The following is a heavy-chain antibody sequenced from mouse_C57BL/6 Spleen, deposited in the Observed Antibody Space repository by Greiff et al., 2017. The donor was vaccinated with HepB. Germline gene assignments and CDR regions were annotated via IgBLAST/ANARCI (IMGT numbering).Heavy chain of an antibody. Sequence: QVQLQQSGPGLVQPSQSLSITCTVSGFSLTSYGVHWVRQSPGKGLEWLGVIWRGGSTDYNAAFMSRLSITKDNSKSQVFFKMNSLQADDTAIYYCAKSPLSGGYAMDYWGQGTSVTVSS. CDR3: AKSPLSGGYAMDY. D-gene: IGHD2-3*01. CDR2: IWRGGST. CDR1: GFSLTSYG. J-gene: IGHJ4*01. V-gene: IGHV2-5*01.